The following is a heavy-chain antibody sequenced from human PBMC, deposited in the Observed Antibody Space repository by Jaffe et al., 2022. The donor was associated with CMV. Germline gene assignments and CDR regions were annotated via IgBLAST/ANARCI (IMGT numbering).Heavy chain of an antibody. D-gene: IGHD2-21*01. CDR2: ISWNSGSI. V-gene: IGHV3-9*01. CDR1: GFTFDDYA. J-gene: IGHJ3*02. Sequence: EVQLVESGGGLVQPGRSLRLSCAASGFTFDDYAMHWVRQAPGKGLEWVSGISWNSGSIGYADSVKGRFTISRDNAKNSLYLQMNSLRAEDTALYYCAKDIVDTKYDAFDIWGQGTMVTVSS. CDR3: AKDIVDTKYDAFDI.